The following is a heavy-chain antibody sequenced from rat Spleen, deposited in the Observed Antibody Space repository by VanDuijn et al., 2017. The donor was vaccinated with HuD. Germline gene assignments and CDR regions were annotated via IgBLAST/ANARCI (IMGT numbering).Heavy chain of an antibody. CDR1: GFTFSDYY. CDR2: ISYEGSST. CDR3: ARFTAPYWYFDF. J-gene: IGHJ1*01. D-gene: IGHD1-1*01. V-gene: IGHV5-22*01. Sequence: EVQLVESGGGLVQPGRSLKLSCAASGFTFSDYYMAWVRQAPKKGLEWVASISYEGSSTYYGDSVKGRFTISRDNAKSTLYLQMNSLRSEDTATYYCARFTAPYWYFDFWGPGTMVTVSS.